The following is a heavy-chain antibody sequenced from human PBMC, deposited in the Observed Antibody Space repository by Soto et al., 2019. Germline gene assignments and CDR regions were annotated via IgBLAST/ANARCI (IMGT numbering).Heavy chain of an antibody. CDR1: GFTFSTYA. D-gene: IGHD2-21*02. CDR2: ISGSGGSA. Sequence: GGSLRLSCAASGFTFSTYALTWVRQAPGKGLEWVAAISGSGGSAYYADSVKGRFTISRDNSKNTLYLQMNSLRAEDTAVYYCAKEAPLVVVTTPAYWGQGTLVTVSS. J-gene: IGHJ4*02. CDR3: AKEAPLVVVTTPAY. V-gene: IGHV3-23*01.